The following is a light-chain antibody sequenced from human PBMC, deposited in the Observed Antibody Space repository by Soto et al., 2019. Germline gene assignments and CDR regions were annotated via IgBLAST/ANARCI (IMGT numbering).Light chain of an antibody. Sequence: DIQMTQSPSTLSASVGDRVTITCRASENINSLLAWYQQHPGKAPKLLLYKASSLQSGVPSRFIGSGSGTEFSLTITSLQTDDFATYHCQQFKSYPWTFGQGTKVEVK. CDR2: KAS. J-gene: IGKJ1*01. CDR3: QQFKSYPWT. CDR1: ENINSL. V-gene: IGKV1-5*03.